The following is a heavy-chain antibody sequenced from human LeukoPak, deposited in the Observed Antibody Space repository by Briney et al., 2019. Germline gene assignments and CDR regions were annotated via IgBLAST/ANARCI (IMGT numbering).Heavy chain of an antibody. V-gene: IGHV1-18*01. Sequence: GASVKVSCKASGYTFTSYGISWVRQAPGQGLEWMGWISAYNGKTNYAPKLRGRVTMTTDTSTSTAYMELRSLRSDDTAVYYCARAQWLVNRDYDYWGQGTLVTVSS. D-gene: IGHD6-19*01. J-gene: IGHJ4*02. CDR1: GYTFTSYG. CDR2: ISAYNGKT. CDR3: ARAQWLVNRDYDY.